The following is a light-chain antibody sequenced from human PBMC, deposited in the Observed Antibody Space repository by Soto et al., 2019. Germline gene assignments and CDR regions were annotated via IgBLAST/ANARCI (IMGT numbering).Light chain of an antibody. CDR1: SSDVGYYNY. CDR2: DVN. J-gene: IGLJ1*01. V-gene: IGLV2-14*01. Sequence: QSALTQPASVSGSPGQSIAISCTGTSSDVGYYNYVSWYQQHPGKAPNVTIYDVNNRPSGVPDRFSGSKSGNTASLTISGLQAEDEADYYCSSYTSSSTYVFGTGTKVTVL. CDR3: SSYTSSSTYV.